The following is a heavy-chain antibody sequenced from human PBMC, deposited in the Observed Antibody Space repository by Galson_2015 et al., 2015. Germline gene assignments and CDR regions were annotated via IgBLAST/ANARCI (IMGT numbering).Heavy chain of an antibody. D-gene: IGHD3-22*01. CDR3: AKDLITMIVVVPGDY. V-gene: IGHV3-30*18. CDR2: ISYDGSNK. J-gene: IGHJ4*02. Sequence: LRLSCAASGFTFSSYGMHWVRRAPGKGLEWVAVISYDGSNKYYADSVKGRFTISRDNSKNTLYLQMNSLRAEDTAVYYCAKDLITMIVVVPGDYWGQGTLVTVSS. CDR1: GFTFSSYG.